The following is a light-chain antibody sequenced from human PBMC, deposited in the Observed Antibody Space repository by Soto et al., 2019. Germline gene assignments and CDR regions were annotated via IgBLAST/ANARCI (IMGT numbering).Light chain of an antibody. CDR3: QQYNNWPPLT. CDR2: GAS. Sequence: EIVMTQSPATLSVSPGEGVTLSCRASQSVSSNVAWYQQKPGQVPRLLIYGASTRATGVPARFSGSGSGTEFTLTISSLHSEDFAVYYCQQYNNWPPLTFGGGTKVEI. J-gene: IGKJ4*01. CDR1: QSVSSN. V-gene: IGKV3-15*01.